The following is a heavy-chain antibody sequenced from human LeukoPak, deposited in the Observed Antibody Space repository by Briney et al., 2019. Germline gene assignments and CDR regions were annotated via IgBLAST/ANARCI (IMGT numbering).Heavy chain of an antibody. D-gene: IGHD6-19*01. Sequence: GGSLRLSCAASGFTFSSYSMNWVRQAPGKGLEWVSYISFSSSTIYYADSVKGRFTISRDNSKNTLYVQMNSLRAEDTALYYCARGGKIAMAGTRSPQYFQHWGQGTLVTVSS. V-gene: IGHV3-48*01. J-gene: IGHJ1*01. CDR1: GFTFSSYS. CDR2: ISFSSSTI. CDR3: ARGGKIAMAGTRSPQYFQH.